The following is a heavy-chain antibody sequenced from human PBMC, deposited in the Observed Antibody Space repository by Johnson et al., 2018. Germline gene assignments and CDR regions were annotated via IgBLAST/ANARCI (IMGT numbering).Heavy chain of an antibody. CDR2: IIPIFGTA. Sequence: QVQLVQSGAEVKKPGSSVKVSCKASGGTFSSYAISLVRQAPGQGLEWMGGIIPIFGTANYAQKFQGRVTITADESTNTAYMELSSRRSGDKAGYYCARGGSYSPYYYDGMDVWGQGTTVTVSS. D-gene: IGHD1-26*01. CDR1: GGTFSSYA. J-gene: IGHJ6*02. CDR3: ARGGSYSPYYYDGMDV. V-gene: IGHV1-69*01.